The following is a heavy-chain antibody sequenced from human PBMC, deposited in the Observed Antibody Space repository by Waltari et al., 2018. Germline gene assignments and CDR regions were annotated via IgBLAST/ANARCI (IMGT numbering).Heavy chain of an antibody. CDR2: INPYSGGT. D-gene: IGHD2-2*01. CDR1: GYTFTGYY. CDR3: ATAPDACQIIN. Sequence: QVQLVQSGAEVKKPGASVKVSCKTSGYTFTGYYMYWVRQAPGQGLEWMGWINPYSGGTAYAKKCQGRVTLTRDTSISTAYMELNRLISDDSAMYYCATAPDACQIINWGQGTLVTVSS. V-gene: IGHV1-2*02. J-gene: IGHJ4*02.